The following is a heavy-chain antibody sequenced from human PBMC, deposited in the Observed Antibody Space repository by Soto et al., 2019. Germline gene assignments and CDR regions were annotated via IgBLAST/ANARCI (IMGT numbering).Heavy chain of an antibody. J-gene: IGHJ6*02. Sequence: GGSLRLSCAASGFTFRSYTMDWVRQAPGKGLEWVSSISSSSSDIYYADSVKGRFTVSRDNAKNSLCLQMNSLRAEDTAVYYCASLVAAPSSFSSYYYGMDVWGQGTTVTVSS. D-gene: IGHD6-6*01. V-gene: IGHV3-21*01. CDR1: GFTFRSYT. CDR2: ISSSSSDI. CDR3: ASLVAAPSSFSSYYYGMDV.